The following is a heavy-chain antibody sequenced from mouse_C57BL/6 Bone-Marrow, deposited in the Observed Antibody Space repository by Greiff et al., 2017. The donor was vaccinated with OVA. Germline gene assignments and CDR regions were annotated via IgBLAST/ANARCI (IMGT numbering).Heavy chain of an antibody. V-gene: IGHV1-82*01. D-gene: IGHD1-1*01. J-gene: IGHJ1*03. CDR2: IYPGDGDT. CDR1: GYAFSSSW. Sequence: QVHVKQSGPELVKPGASVKISCKASGYAFSSSWMNWVKQRPGKGLEWIGRIYPGDGDTNYNGKFKGKATLTADKSSSTAYMQLSSLTSEDSAVYVCAREDYYGSSPYWYFDVWGTGTTVTVSS. CDR3: AREDYYGSSPYWYFDV.